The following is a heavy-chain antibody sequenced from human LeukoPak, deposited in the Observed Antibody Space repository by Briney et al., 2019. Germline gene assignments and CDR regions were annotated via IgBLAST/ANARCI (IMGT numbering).Heavy chain of an antibody. CDR2: IIPIFGTA. D-gene: IGHD4-11*01. Sequence: SVKVSCKASGGTFSSYAISWVRQAPGQGLEWMGGIIPIFGTANHAQKFQGRVTITADESTSTAYMELSSLRSEDTAVYYCARVPTVTTDYYYYMDVWGKGTTVTVSS. J-gene: IGHJ6*03. V-gene: IGHV1-69*01. CDR1: GGTFSSYA. CDR3: ARVPTVTTDYYYYMDV.